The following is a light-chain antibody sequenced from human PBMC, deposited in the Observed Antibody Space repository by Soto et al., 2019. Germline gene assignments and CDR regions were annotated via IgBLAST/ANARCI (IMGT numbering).Light chain of an antibody. CDR1: QSVSSY. CDR2: DAS. V-gene: IGKV3-11*01. J-gene: IGKJ2*01. CDR3: QQRSNWAYT. Sequence: EIVLTQSPATLSLSPWERATLSCRASQSVSSYLAWYQQKVGQAPRLLIYDASNRATGIPARFSGSGSGTYFTLTISSLEPEDFAVYYCQQRSNWAYTFGQGTKLEIK.